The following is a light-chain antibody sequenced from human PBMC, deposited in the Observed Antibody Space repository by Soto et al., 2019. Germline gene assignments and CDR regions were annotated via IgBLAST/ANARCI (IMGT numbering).Light chain of an antibody. CDR3: ISYTSTSTLYV. CDR2: EVS. V-gene: IGLV2-14*01. CDR1: SSDVGGYKY. Sequence: QSALTQPASVSGSPGQSITISCAGTSSDVGGYKYVSWYQQNPGKAPKLIIYEVSSRPSGISNRFSGSKSGNTASLTISGLQADDEADYYCISYTSTSTLYVFGSGTKLTVL. J-gene: IGLJ1*01.